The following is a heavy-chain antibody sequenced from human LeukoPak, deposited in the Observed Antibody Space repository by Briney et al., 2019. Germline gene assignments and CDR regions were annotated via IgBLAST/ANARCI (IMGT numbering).Heavy chain of an antibody. CDR2: INHSGST. J-gene: IGHJ5*02. CDR3: ARGPLADP. V-gene: IGHV4-34*01. CDR1: GGSFSGYY. D-gene: IGHD1-1*01. Sequence: PSETLSLTCAVYGGSFSGYYWSWIRQPPGKGLEWIGEINHSGSTNYNPSLKSRVTISVDTSKNQFSLKLSSVTAADTAVYYCARGPLADPWGQGTLVTVSS.